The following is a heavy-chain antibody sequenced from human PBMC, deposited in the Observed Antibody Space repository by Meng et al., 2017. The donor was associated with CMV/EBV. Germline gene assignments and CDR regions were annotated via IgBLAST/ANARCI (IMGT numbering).Heavy chain of an antibody. J-gene: IGHJ6*02. CDR1: RFTFSSYS. V-gene: IGHV3-21*01. Sequence: GESLKISCAASRFTFSSYSMNWVRQAPGKGLGWVSSISSSSSYIYYADSVKGRFTISRDNAKNSLYLQMNSLRAEDTAVYYCARDGGSSSGWYPPQLSYYYYYGMDVWGQGTTVTVSS. D-gene: IGHD6-19*01. CDR2: ISSSSSYI. CDR3: ARDGGSSSGWYPPQLSYYYYYGMDV.